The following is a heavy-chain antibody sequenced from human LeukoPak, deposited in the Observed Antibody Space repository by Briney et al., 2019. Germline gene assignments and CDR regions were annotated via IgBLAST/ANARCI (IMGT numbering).Heavy chain of an antibody. V-gene: IGHV4-31*03. Sequence: SETLSLTCIVSGGSISSGGYYWSWIRQHPGKGLEWIGYIYDNGTTYYNPSLKSRVSISVDTSKNQFSLKLSSVTAADTAVYYCARGGDRRGFDYWGQGTLVTVSS. D-gene: IGHD1-14*01. J-gene: IGHJ4*02. CDR2: IYDNGTT. CDR1: GGSISSGGYY. CDR3: ARGGDRRGFDY.